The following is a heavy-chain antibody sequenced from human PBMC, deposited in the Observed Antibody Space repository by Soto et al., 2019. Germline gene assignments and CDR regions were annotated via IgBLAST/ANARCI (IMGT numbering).Heavy chain of an antibody. CDR1: GYTFTSYY. J-gene: IGHJ4*02. V-gene: IGHV1-46*01. CDR3: ARGLAVAYSPALL. D-gene: IGHD6-19*01. CDR2: INPGSGST. Sequence: ASVKVSCKASGYTFTSYYMHWVRQAPGQGLEWMGVINPGSGSTSYARKLHGRVTMTRDTSTSTVYMGVTSLRSEDTAVYYCARGLAVAYSPALLWGQGTLVTVSS.